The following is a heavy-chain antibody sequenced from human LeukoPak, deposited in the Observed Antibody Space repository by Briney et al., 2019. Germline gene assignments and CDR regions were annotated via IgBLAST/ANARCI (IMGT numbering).Heavy chain of an antibody. Sequence: ASVKVSCKASGYPFTSYGISYVRLAPGQGLEWMGWISAYNGNTNYAQKLQGRVTMTTDTSTSTAYMELRSLRSDDTAVYYCARDSPVAGRYFDWLRGSVDAFDIWGQGTMVTVSS. V-gene: IGHV1-18*01. CDR1: GYPFTSYG. J-gene: IGHJ3*02. CDR2: ISAYNGNT. CDR3: ARDSPVAGRYFDWLRGSVDAFDI. D-gene: IGHD3-9*01.